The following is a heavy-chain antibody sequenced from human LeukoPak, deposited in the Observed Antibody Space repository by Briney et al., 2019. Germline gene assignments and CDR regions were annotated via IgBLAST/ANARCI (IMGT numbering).Heavy chain of an antibody. Sequence: AGGSLRLSCAASGFTFSSYSMNWVRQAPGKGLEWVSSITSSNNYIYYGDSVKGRFTISRDDAKNSLFLQMNSLRAEDTAVYYCAKDAHNYYYYYMDVWGKGTTVTISS. J-gene: IGHJ6*03. CDR3: AKDAHNYYYYYMDV. CDR2: ITSSNNYI. V-gene: IGHV3-21*04. CDR1: GFTFSSYS.